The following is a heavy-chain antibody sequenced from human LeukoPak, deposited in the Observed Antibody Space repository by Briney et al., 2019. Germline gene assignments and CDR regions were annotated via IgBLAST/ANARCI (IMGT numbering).Heavy chain of an antibody. CDR1: GFTFSSYS. J-gene: IGHJ5*02. CDR3: ARSRYCSSTSCYRWFDP. D-gene: IGHD2-2*02. Sequence: GGSLRLSCAASGFTFSSYSMNWVRQAPGKGLEWVSYISSSSSTIYYADSVKGRFTISRDNAKNSLYLQMNSLRDEDTAVYYCARSRYCSSTSCYRWFDPWGQGTLVTVSS. V-gene: IGHV3-48*02. CDR2: ISSSSSTI.